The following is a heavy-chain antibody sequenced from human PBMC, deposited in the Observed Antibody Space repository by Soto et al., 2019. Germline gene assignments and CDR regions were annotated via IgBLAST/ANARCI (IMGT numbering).Heavy chain of an antibody. CDR1: GFTFSGYG. CDR2: ISYDGNNK. CDR3: AKDRGSSWYGLYD. V-gene: IGHV3-30*18. J-gene: IGHJ4*02. Sequence: AGGSLRLSCAASGFTFSGYGMHWVRQAPGKGLEWVAVISYDGNNKYYADSVKDRFTISRDYSKNTLYLQMNSLRAEDTAVYYCAKDRGSSWYGLYDCDQGTLVTVSS. D-gene: IGHD6-13*01.